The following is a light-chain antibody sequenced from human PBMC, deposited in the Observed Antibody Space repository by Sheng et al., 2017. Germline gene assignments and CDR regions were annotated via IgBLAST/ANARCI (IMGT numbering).Light chain of an antibody. CDR3: QQYNTYPLT. CDR2: KAS. Sequence: DIQLTQSPSTLSASVGDRVTFTCRASQNVSSWVAWFQQRPGQAPKLLIFKASNLESGVPSRFSGSGSGTEFTLTISSLQPDDFATYYCQQYNTYPLTFGGGTEVEIK. V-gene: IGKV1-5*03. J-gene: IGKJ4*01. CDR1: QNVSSW.